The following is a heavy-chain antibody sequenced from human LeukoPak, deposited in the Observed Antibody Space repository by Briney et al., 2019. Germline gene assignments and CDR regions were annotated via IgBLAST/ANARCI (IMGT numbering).Heavy chain of an antibody. V-gene: IGHV3-23*01. D-gene: IGHD4-17*01. Sequence: GGSLRLSCADSGFTFSSYAMNWVRQAPGKGLEWVSTISDRSDKTYYADSVRGRFTISRDNSKNTLFLQMNSLRAEDTAVYYCAKPSYGDPLDAFDIWGQGTMVTVSS. CDR1: GFTFSSYA. J-gene: IGHJ3*02. CDR2: ISDRSDKT. CDR3: AKPSYGDPLDAFDI.